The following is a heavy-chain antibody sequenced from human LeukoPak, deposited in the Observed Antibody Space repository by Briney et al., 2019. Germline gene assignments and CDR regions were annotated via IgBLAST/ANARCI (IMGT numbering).Heavy chain of an antibody. V-gene: IGHV1-24*01. CDR1: GYTLTELS. D-gene: IGHD3-10*01. Sequence: GASVKVSCKVSGYTLTELSMHWVRQAPGKGLEWMGGFDPEDGEAIYAQKFQGRVTMTEDTSTDTAYMGLSSLRSEDTAVYYCATDPYYGSGRPFDYWGQGTLVTVS. J-gene: IGHJ4*02. CDR3: ATDPYYGSGRPFDY. CDR2: FDPEDGEA.